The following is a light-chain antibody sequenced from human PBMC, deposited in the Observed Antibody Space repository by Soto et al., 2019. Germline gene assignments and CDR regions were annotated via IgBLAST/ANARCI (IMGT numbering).Light chain of an antibody. CDR2: VGTGGIVG. Sequence: QSVLTQPPSASASLGASVTLTCTLSSGYSNYKVDWYQQRPGKGPRFVMRVGTGGIVGSKGDGIPDRFSVLGSGLNRYLTIKKIPEEDESDYRCGAGHGSGSNYVFGTGTKLTVL. J-gene: IGLJ1*01. CDR1: SGYSNYK. CDR3: GAGHGSGSNYV. V-gene: IGLV9-49*01.